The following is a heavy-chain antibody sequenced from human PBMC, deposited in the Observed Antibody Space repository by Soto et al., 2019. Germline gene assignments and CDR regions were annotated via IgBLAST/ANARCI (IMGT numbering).Heavy chain of an antibody. CDR3: AQDGRSGSVTRPDH. J-gene: IGHJ4*02. Sequence: WGSLTLACTASGVTVKSDGKHWGRQAPGKGLEWVEVLSYDGSYQYYSDSVKGRFTISRDNSKNTLNLQMNSLRVEDSAMYYCAQDGRSGSVTRPDHWGQGTLVTVYS. V-gene: IGHV3-30*18. CDR1: GVTVKSDG. CDR2: LSYDGSYQ. D-gene: IGHD1-26*01.